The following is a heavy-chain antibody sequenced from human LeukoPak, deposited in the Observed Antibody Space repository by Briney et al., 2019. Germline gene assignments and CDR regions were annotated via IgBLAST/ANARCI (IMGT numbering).Heavy chain of an antibody. CDR1: GGSISGYY. CDR2: IYTRGIT. J-gene: IGHJ3*02. CDR3: ARAVDYVVALDI. D-gene: IGHD4-17*01. Sequence: SETLSLTCTVSGGSISGYYWSWIRQPAGKGLEWIGRIYTRGITNYNPSLKSRVTMSVGTSKSQFSLNLSSVTAADTAVYYCARAVDYVVALDIWGQGTVVTVSS. V-gene: IGHV4-4*07.